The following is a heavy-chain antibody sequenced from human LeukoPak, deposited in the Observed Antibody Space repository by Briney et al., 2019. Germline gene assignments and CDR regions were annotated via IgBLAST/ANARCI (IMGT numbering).Heavy chain of an antibody. D-gene: IGHD3-16*01. CDR1: GGSISSYY. V-gene: IGHV4-59*13. J-gene: IGHJ4*02. CDR2: IYDTGST. CDR3: ARMSYEYVWGGFDY. Sequence: SETQSLTCTVAGGSISSYYWSWIRQPPGKGLEWLGYIYDTGSTNYNPPLKSRVTVSVDTSKNQFSLKLSSVTAADTAVYYCARMSYEYVWGGFDYWGQGTLVTVSP.